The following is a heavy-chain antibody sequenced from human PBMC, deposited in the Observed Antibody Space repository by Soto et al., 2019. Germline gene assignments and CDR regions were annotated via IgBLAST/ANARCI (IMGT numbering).Heavy chain of an antibody. Sequence: PSETLSLTCTVSGGSISSGGYYWSWIRQHPGKGLEWIGYIYYSGSTYYNPSLTSRVTISVDTSKNQFSLQLNSVTAADPAVYYCARGYYDSRAYYTQYFYQGGQGTLLTVSS. CDR2: IYYSGST. CDR3: ARGYYDSRAYYTQYFYQ. D-gene: IGHD3-22*01. J-gene: IGHJ1*01. V-gene: IGHV4-31*03. CDR1: GGSISSGGYY.